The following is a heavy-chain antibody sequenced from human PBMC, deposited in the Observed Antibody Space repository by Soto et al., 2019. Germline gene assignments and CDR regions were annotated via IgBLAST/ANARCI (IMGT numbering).Heavy chain of an antibody. D-gene: IGHD2-2*01. CDR2: ISGSGGST. CDR1: GFTFSSYA. CDR3: ARDRGYCSSTSCSQFGY. Sequence: PGGSLRLSCAASGFTFSSYAMSWVRQAPGKGLEWVSVISGSGGSTYYADSVKGRFTISRDNAKNTLYLQMNSLRAEDTAVYYCARDRGYCSSTSCSQFGYWGQGTLVTVSS. J-gene: IGHJ4*02. V-gene: IGHV3-23*01.